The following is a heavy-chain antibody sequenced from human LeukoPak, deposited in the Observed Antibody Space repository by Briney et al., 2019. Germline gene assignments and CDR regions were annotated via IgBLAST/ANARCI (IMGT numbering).Heavy chain of an antibody. J-gene: IGHJ4*02. V-gene: IGHV3-74*01. CDR1: GFTFSSYW. Sequence: GGSLRLSCAASGFTFSSYWMHWVRQAPGKGLVWVSRINSDGSSTSYADSVKGRFTISRDIAKNTLYLQMNSLRAEDTAVYYCARVQRVASSWYSSRPYYFDYWGQGTLVTVSS. D-gene: IGHD6-13*01. CDR2: INSDGSST. CDR3: ARVQRVASSWYSSRPYYFDY.